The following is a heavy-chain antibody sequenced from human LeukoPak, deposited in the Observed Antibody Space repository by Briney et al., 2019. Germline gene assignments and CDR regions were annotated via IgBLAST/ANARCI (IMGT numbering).Heavy chain of an antibody. Sequence: GGSLRLSCAASGFTFSSYAMSWVRQAPGKGLEWVSAISGSGGSIYYADSVKGRFTISRDNSKNTLYLQMNSLRAEDTAVYYCANSPSSPRYYYYYGMDVWGQGTTVTVSS. CDR2: ISGSGGSI. CDR3: ANSPSSPRYYYYYGMDV. CDR1: GFTFSSYA. V-gene: IGHV3-23*01. J-gene: IGHJ6*02.